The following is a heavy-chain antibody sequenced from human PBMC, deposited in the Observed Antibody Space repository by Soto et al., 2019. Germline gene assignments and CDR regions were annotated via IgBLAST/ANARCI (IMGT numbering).Heavy chain of an antibody. CDR3: ARDSFWSGYADYYGMDV. CDR2: IYYSAST. CDR1: GGSISSGGYY. J-gene: IGHJ6*02. V-gene: IGHV4-31*03. D-gene: IGHD3-3*01. Sequence: SLTCTVSGGSISSGGYYWSWIRQHPGKGLEWIGYIYYSASTYYNPSLKSRVTISVDTSKNQFSLKLSSVTAADTAVYYCARDSFWSGYADYYGMDVWGQGTTVTVSS.